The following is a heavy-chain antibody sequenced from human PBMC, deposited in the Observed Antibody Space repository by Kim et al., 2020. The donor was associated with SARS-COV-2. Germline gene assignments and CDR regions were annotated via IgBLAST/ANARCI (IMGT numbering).Heavy chain of an antibody. J-gene: IGHJ4*01. CDR2: RYYSGST. Sequence: SETLSLTCSVSGGSITNSNYYWGWSRQPPGKGLEWIASRYYSGSTYYNPSLRSRVTISADTPKNQLSLKLTSMTAADTAVYYCAILIVGATRLFDYWGQGTLVTVSS. CDR1: GGSITNSNYY. CDR3: AILIVGATRLFDY. V-gene: IGHV4-39*01. D-gene: IGHD1-26*01.